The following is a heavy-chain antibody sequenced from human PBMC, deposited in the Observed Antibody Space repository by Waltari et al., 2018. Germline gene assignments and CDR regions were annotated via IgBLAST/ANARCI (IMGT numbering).Heavy chain of an antibody. CDR1: GFTFFNYE. Sequence: EVQLVESGGDLVQPGGSLRLNCETSGFTFFNYELNWVRQAQGRGLEWIAYIDKSGSRTFSSDSVRGRFTISRDDAKNSVYLQMNNLRVDDSALYYCARGIVGATGWGQGTLVTVSS. D-gene: IGHD1-26*01. CDR3: ARGIVGATG. V-gene: IGHV3-48*03. CDR2: IDKSGSRT. J-gene: IGHJ4*02.